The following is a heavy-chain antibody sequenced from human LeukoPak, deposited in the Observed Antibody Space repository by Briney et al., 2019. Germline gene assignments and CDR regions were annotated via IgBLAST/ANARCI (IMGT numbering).Heavy chain of an antibody. CDR3: AKDSYSKGDY. D-gene: IGHD5-18*01. CDR2: IKNDGTVK. J-gene: IGHJ4*02. Sequence: PGGSLRLSCAASGFTFSSYGMTWVRQAPGKGLEWVANIKNDGTVKNYVDSVKGRFTISRDNAKNSLYLQMNSLRAEDTGVYYCAKDSYSKGDYWGQGVLVTVSS. V-gene: IGHV3-7*01. CDR1: GFTFSSYG.